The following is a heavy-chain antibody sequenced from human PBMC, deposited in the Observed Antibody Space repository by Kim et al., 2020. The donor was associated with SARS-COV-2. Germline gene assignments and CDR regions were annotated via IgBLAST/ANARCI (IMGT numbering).Heavy chain of an antibody. D-gene: IGHD3-9*01. J-gene: IGHJ4*02. Sequence: SVKVSCKASGGTFSSYAISWVRQAPGQGLEWMGGIIPIFGTANYAQKFQGRVTITADESTSTAYMELSSLRSEDTAVYYCARMDAYDILTGYFDYWGQGTLVTVSS. CDR2: IIPIFGTA. V-gene: IGHV1-69*13. CDR1: GGTFSSYA. CDR3: ARMDAYDILTGYFDY.